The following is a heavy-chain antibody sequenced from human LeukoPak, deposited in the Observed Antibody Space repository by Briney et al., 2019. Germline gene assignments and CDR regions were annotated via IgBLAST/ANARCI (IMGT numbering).Heavy chain of an antibody. CDR1: GFTFSSYA. CDR3: AKVNGQQLGGTNPDY. Sequence: QPGGSLRLSCAXSGFTFSSYAMSWVRQAPGKGLEWVSAISGSGSSTYYADSVKGRFTISRDNSKNTLYLQMNSLRAEDTAVYYCAKVNGQQLGGTNPDYWGQGTLVTVSS. J-gene: IGHJ4*02. CDR2: ISGSGSST. V-gene: IGHV3-23*01. D-gene: IGHD6-13*01.